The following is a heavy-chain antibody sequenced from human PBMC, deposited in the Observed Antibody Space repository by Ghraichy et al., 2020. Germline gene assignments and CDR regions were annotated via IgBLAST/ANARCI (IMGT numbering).Heavy chain of an antibody. CDR3: TTALSVAAASFRAFDI. Sequence: GGSLRLSCAASGFTFSNAWMSWVRQAPGKGLEWVGRIKSKTDGGTTDYAAPVKGRFTISRDDSKNTLYLQMNSLKTEDTAVYYCTTALSVAAASFRAFDIWGQGTMVTVSS. V-gene: IGHV3-15*01. CDR2: IKSKTDGGTT. CDR1: GFTFSNAW. D-gene: IGHD6-13*01. J-gene: IGHJ3*02.